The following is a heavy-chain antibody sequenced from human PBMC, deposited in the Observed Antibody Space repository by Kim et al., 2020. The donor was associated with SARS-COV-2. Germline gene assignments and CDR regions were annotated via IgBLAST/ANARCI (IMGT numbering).Heavy chain of an antibody. CDR2: ISSSGSTI. V-gene: IGHV3-48*03. D-gene: IGHD3-3*01. J-gene: IGHJ6*02. Sequence: GGSLRLSCAASGFTFSSYEMNWVRQAPGKGLEWVSYISSSGSTIYYADSVKGRFTISRDNAKNSLYLQMNSLRAEDTAGYYCARADWIFENAGMDVWGQGTTVTVSS. CDR1: GFTFSSYE. CDR3: ARADWIFENAGMDV.